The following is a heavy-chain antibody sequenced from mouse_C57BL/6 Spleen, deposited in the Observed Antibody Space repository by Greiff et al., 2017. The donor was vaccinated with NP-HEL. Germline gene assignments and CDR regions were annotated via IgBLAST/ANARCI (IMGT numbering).Heavy chain of an antibody. V-gene: IGHV1-85*01. CDR2: IYPRDGST. Sequence: QVHVKQSGPELVKPGASVKLSCKASGYTFTSYDINWVKQRPGQGLEWIGWIYPRDGSTKYNEKFKGKATLTVDTSSSTAYMELHSLTSEDSAVYFCARGGTTVVAREGYAMDYWGQGTSVTVSS. CDR3: ARGGTTVVAREGYAMDY. J-gene: IGHJ4*01. D-gene: IGHD1-1*01. CDR1: GYTFTSYD.